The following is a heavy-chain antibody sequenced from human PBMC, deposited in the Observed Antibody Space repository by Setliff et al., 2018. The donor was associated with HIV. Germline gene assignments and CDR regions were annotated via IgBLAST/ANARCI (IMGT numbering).Heavy chain of an antibody. CDR3: ARTIPLAGSDMDL. J-gene: IGHJ6*03. V-gene: IGHV1-2*06. CDR1: GYSFADYY. CDR2: INPNNGGT. Sequence: VASVKVSCKASGYSFADYYIHWVRQAPGQGLEWMGRINPNNGGTNYVQRFRGRVTMTRDTSINTAYMELRSLRSDDTAVYYCARTIPLAGSDMDLWGKGTTVTVSS. D-gene: IGHD6-19*01.